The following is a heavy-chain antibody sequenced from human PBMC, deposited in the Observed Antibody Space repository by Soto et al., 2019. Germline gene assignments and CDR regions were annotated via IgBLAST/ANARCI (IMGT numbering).Heavy chain of an antibody. Sequence: GGSLSSPVQPLDSPLAAMPCGGSARLQGRGWSASVRGRFTISRDDSKNLVYLQMNSLKTEDTAVYYCTRWRTSMDYFEYWGRGTLVTVSS. V-gene: IGHV3-72*01. CDR3: TRWRTSMDYFEY. CDR1: DSPLAAMP. D-gene: IGHD2-8*01. J-gene: IGHJ4*02.